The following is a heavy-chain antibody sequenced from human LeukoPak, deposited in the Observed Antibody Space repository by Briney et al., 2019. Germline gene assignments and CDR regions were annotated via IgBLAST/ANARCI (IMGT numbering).Heavy chain of an antibody. CDR1: RDSVSSDSAA. V-gene: IGHV6-1*01. J-gene: IGHJ6*02. D-gene: IGHD6-6*01. Sequence: SQTLSLTCAISRDSVSSDSAAWNWIRQSPSRGLEWLGRTYYRSKWYNDYAVSVKSRITINPDTSKNQFSLQLNSVTPEDTAVYYCARAYSSSSRSYYYYYYGMDVWGQGTTVTVSS. CDR2: TYYRSKWYN. CDR3: ARAYSSSSRSYYYYYYGMDV.